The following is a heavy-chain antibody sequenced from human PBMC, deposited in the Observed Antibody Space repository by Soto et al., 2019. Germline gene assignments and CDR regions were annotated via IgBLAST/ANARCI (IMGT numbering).Heavy chain of an antibody. CDR1: GGSISSSSYY. J-gene: IGHJ5*02. D-gene: IGHD2-15*01. Sequence: SETLSLTCTVSGGSISSSSYYWGWIRQPPGKGLEWIGSIYYSGSTYYNPSLKSRVTISVDTSKNQFSLKLSSVTAADTAVYYCARHFTGDIVVVVAAERNWFDPWGQGTLVTVSS. CDR2: IYYSGST. CDR3: ARHFTGDIVVVVAAERNWFDP. V-gene: IGHV4-39*01.